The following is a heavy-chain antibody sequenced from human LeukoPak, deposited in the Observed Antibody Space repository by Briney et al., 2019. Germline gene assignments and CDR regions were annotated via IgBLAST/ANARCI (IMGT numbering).Heavy chain of an antibody. D-gene: IGHD1-26*01. V-gene: IGHV4-4*02. CDR1: GDAITNYAW. CDR3: AIVGATGGAHGDY. J-gene: IGHJ4*02. CDR2: IHLNGIT. Sequence: SETLSLTCSVSGDAITNYAWWSWVRQPPGKGLEWIGEIHLNGITNYNPSLKSRVTMSIDKSNNQFSLNLNSVTAADTAVYYCAIVGATGGAHGDYWGQGTLVTVSS.